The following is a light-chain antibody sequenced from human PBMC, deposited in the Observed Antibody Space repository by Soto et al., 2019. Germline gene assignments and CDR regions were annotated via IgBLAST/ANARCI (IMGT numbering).Light chain of an antibody. CDR2: KAS. CDR3: QQDYTYPFT. J-gene: IGKJ3*01. CDR1: QSINNR. Sequence: DIQMTQSPSTLSASVGDGVTITCRASQSINNRLAWYQQKPGKAPQFLIYKASTLESGVPSRFSGSGSGTEFTLNITSLQPDDFATYYCQQDYTYPFTFGPGTKVDIK. V-gene: IGKV1-5*03.